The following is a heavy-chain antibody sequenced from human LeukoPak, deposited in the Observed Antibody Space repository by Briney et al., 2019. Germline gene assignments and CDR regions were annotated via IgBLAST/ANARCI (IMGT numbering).Heavy chain of an antibody. Sequence: GASVKVSCKASGGTFSSYAISWVRQAPGQGLEWMGGIIPIFGTANYAQKFQGRVTITADESTSTAYMELSSLRSEDTAVYYCARGLFLSGYLDAFDIWGQGTVVTVSS. CDR1: GGTFSSYA. D-gene: IGHD3-22*01. V-gene: IGHV1-69*13. CDR3: ARGLFLSGYLDAFDI. J-gene: IGHJ3*02. CDR2: IIPIFGTA.